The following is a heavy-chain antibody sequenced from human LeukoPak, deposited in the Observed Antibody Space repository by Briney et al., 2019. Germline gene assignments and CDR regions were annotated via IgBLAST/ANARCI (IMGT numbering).Heavy chain of an antibody. Sequence: PSQTLSLTCTVSGGSISSGGYYWSWIRQHPGKGLGWIGYIYYSGSTYYNPSLKSRVTISVDTSKNQFSLKLSSVTAADTAVYYCARAPLWDYYGSGSYYNPSWFDPWGQGTLVTVSS. V-gene: IGHV4-31*03. CDR1: GGSISSGGYY. J-gene: IGHJ5*02. D-gene: IGHD3-10*01. CDR3: ARAPLWDYYGSGSYYNPSWFDP. CDR2: IYYSGST.